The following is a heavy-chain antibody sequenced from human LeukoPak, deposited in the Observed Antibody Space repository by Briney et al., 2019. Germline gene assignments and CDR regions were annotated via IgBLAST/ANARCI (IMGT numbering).Heavy chain of an antibody. D-gene: IGHD3-16*01. CDR3: AREDRGTDV. CDR1: GITVSSNF. Sequence: PGGSLRLSCAASGITVSSNFMSWVRQAPGRGLESLSLLYSGGSQYHADSVKGRFTVSRDISKNTMYLQMNNLRVEDTAVYYCAREDRGTDVWGQGTLVTVPS. CDR2: LYSGGSQ. J-gene: IGHJ3*01. V-gene: IGHV3-66*01.